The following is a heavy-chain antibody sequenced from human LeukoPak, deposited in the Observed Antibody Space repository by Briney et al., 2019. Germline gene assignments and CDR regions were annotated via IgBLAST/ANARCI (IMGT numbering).Heavy chain of an antibody. V-gene: IGHV4-39*07. D-gene: IGHD6-13*01. CDR2: IYYSGST. CDR1: GGSISSSSYY. J-gene: IGHJ6*03. CDR3: ARDKAAAGTYYYYYMDV. Sequence: SETLSLTCTVSGGSISSSSYYWGWIRQPPGKGLEWIGSIYYSGSTNYNPSLKSRVTISVDTSKNQFSLKLSSVTAADTAVYYCARDKAAAGTYYYYYMDVWGKGTTVTVSS.